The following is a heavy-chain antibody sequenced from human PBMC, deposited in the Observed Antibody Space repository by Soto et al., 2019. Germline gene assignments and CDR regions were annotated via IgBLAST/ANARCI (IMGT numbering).Heavy chain of an antibody. CDR3: ARRKAAAGDNALTFDY. CDR1: GYSFTSYW. J-gene: IGHJ4*02. Sequence: EVQLVQSGAEVKKPGESLRISCKGSGYSFTSYWISWVRQMPGKGLEWMGRIDPSDSYTTYSPSFQGHVTISADKSIRTAYLQGSTLKASATAMYYCARRKAAAGDNALTFDYWGQGTLVTVSS. D-gene: IGHD6-13*01. V-gene: IGHV5-10-1*01. CDR2: IDPSDSYT.